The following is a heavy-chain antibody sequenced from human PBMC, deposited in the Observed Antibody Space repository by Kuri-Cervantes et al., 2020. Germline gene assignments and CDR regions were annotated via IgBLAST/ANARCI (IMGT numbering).Heavy chain of an antibody. V-gene: IGHV4-31*03. Sequence: SETLSLTCTVSGGPISSGGYYWSWIRQHPGKGLEWIGYIYYSGSTYYNPSLKSRVTISVDTSKNQFSLKLSSVTAADTAVYYCARQSGTVTLDYWGQGTLVTVSS. CDR3: ARQSGTVTLDY. CDR2: IYYSGST. CDR1: GGPISSGGYY. D-gene: IGHD4-17*01. J-gene: IGHJ4*02.